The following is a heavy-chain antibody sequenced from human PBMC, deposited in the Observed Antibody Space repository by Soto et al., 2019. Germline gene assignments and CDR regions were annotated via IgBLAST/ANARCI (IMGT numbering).Heavy chain of an antibody. CDR1: GGSISSSSYY. V-gene: IGHV4-39*01. Sequence: QLQLQESGPGLVKPSETLSLTCTVSGGSISSSSYYWGWIRQPPGKGLEWIGSIYYSGSTYYNPSLKSRVTISVDTSKNQFSLKLSSVTAADTAVYYCARTYYDCWSGYAAYGMDVWGQGTTVTVSS. CDR2: IYYSGST. D-gene: IGHD3-3*01. J-gene: IGHJ6*02. CDR3: ARTYYDCWSGYAAYGMDV.